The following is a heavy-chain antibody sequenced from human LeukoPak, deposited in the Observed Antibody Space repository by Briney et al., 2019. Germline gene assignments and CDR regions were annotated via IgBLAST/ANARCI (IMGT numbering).Heavy chain of an antibody. D-gene: IGHD2-15*01. CDR2: ISGSGGST. CDR1: GFTFSSYA. J-gene: IGHJ4*02. CDR3: ARVVGQSEAMKPYCSGGSCYPIDY. Sequence: GGSLRLSCAASGFTFSSYAMTWVRQAPGKGLEWVSVISGSGGSTYYADSVKGRFTISRDDSKNTLYLQMNSLRAEDTAVYYCARVVGQSEAMKPYCSGGSCYPIDYWGQGTLVTVSS. V-gene: IGHV3-23*01.